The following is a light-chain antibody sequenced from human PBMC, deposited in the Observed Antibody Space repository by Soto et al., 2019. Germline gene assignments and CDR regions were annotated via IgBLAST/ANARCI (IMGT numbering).Light chain of an antibody. V-gene: IGLV1-40*01. Sequence: QSVLTQTPSVSGAPGQRVTISCTGTNSNIGAGYDVHWYQHLPGRAPKLLIFGNTNRPSGVPDRFSGSKSGTSASLAITGLQPEDEGDYYGQSFDNSLSGFYVFGSGTKLTVL. CDR1: NSNIGAGYD. CDR2: GNT. J-gene: IGLJ1*01. CDR3: QSFDNSLSGFYV.